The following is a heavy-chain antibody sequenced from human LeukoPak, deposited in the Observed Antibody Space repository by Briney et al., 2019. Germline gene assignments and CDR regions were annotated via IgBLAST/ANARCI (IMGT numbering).Heavy chain of an antibody. Sequence: PSETLSLTCTVSGGSISSYYWRWIRQPPGKGLEWIGYIYYSGSTNYNPPLKSRVTISVDTSKNQFSLKLSSVTAADTAVYYCARDIDYYDSSGYYSYYFDYWGQGTLVTVSS. CDR2: IYYSGST. J-gene: IGHJ4*02. V-gene: IGHV4-59*01. CDR3: ARDIDYYDSSGYYSYYFDY. CDR1: GGSISSYY. D-gene: IGHD3-22*01.